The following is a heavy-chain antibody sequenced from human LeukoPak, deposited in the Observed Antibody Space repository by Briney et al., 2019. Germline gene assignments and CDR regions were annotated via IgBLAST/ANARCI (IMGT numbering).Heavy chain of an antibody. CDR3: ASSLFRVSGYYTMDYYYYGMDV. CDR2: IYYSGST. V-gene: IGHV4-59*01. D-gene: IGHD3-3*01. Sequence: HSETLSLTCAVYGGSFSGYYWSWIRQPPGKGLEWIGYIYYSGSTNYNPSLKSRVTISVDTSKNQFSLKLSSVTAADTAVYYCASSLFRVSGYYTMDYYYYGMDVWGQGTTVTVSS. J-gene: IGHJ6*02. CDR1: GGSFSGYY.